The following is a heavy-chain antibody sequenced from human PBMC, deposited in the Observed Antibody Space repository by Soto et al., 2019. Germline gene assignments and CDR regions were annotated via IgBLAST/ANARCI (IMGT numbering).Heavy chain of an antibody. CDR1: GYTLSDLS. J-gene: IGHJ6*02. CDR3: ARDLTALLWFGDPRGFYYYGMDV. CDR2: FDTEDDEI. D-gene: IGHD3-10*01. Sequence: ASVKVSCKVSGYTLSDLSMHWVRQAPGKGLKRMGGFDTEDDEIIYAQKYQGRVTITRDTSASTAYMELSSLRSEDTAVYYCARDLTALLWFGDPRGFYYYGMDVWGQGTTVTRLL. V-gene: IGHV1-24*01.